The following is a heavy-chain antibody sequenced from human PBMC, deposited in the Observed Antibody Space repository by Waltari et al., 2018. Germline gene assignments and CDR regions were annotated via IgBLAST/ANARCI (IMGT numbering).Heavy chain of an antibody. CDR2: IVVGSGNT. J-gene: IGHJ6*02. D-gene: IGHD3-3*01. V-gene: IGHV1-58*01. CDR3: AADPHIYDFWSGYYSTAGYYYGMDV. CDR1: GFTFTSSA. Sequence: QMQLVQSGPEVKKPGTSVKVSCKASGFTFTSSAVQWVRQARGQRLEWIGWIVVGSGNTNYAQKFQEIVTITRDMSTSTAYMELSSLRSEDTAVYYCAADPHIYDFWSGYYSTAGYYYGMDVWGQGTTVTVSS.